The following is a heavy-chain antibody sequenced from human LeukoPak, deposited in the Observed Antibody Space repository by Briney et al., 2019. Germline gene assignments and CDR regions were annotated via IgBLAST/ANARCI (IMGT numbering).Heavy chain of an antibody. V-gene: IGHV3-7*01. CDR2: IKEDGSEK. CDR1: GFTFSYFW. Sequence: PGGSLTLSCAASGFTFSYFWMSWVRQAPGKGLEWVANIKEDGSEKYYVVSVKGRFTISRDNAKNSLYLQMNSLRAEDTAVYYCAREYYYDSSGYGSVGYWGQGTLVTVSS. D-gene: IGHD3-22*01. J-gene: IGHJ4*02. CDR3: AREYYYDSSGYGSVGY.